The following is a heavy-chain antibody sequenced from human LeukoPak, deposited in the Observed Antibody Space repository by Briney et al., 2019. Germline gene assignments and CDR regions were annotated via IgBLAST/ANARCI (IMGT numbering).Heavy chain of an antibody. Sequence: SETLSLTCAVYGGSFSGYYWSWIRQPPGKGLEWIGEINHSGSTYYNPSLKSRVTISVDTSKNQFSLKLSSVTAADTAVYYCARIVEMATTVDYWGQGTLVTVSS. CDR3: ARIVEMATTVDY. CDR2: INHSGST. D-gene: IGHD5-24*01. J-gene: IGHJ4*02. CDR1: GGSFSGYY. V-gene: IGHV4-34*01.